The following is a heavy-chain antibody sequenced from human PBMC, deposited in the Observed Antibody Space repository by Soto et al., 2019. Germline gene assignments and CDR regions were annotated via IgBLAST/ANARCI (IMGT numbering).Heavy chain of an antibody. CDR1: GGSFSGYY. CDR2: INHSRST. Sequence: QVQLQQWGAGLLKPSETLSLTCAVYGGSFSGYYWSWIRQPPGKGLEWIGEINHSRSTNYNPSLKSRVTISGDTSKNQFSLKLSSVTAADTAVYYCARRPQFDYWGQGTLVTVSS. J-gene: IGHJ4*02. V-gene: IGHV4-34*01. CDR3: ARRPQFDY.